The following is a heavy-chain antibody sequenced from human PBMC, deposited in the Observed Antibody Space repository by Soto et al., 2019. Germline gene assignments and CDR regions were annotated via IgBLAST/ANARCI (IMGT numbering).Heavy chain of an antibody. D-gene: IGHD3-10*01. Sequence: QVQLVESGGGVVQPGRSLRLSCAASGFTFSSYGMHWVRQAPGKGLEWVAVIWYDGSNKYYADSVKGRFTISRDNSKNTLYLQMNSLRAEDTAVYYCAIDQWFGAKLFYYYYGMDVWGQGTTVTVSS. V-gene: IGHV3-33*01. CDR2: IWYDGSNK. CDR1: GFTFSSYG. J-gene: IGHJ6*02. CDR3: AIDQWFGAKLFYYYYGMDV.